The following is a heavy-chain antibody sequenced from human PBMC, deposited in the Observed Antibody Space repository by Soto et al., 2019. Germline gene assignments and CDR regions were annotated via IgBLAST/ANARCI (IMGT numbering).Heavy chain of an antibody. D-gene: IGHD3-10*01. J-gene: IGHJ3*02. Sequence: ASVKVSCKASGYTFTSYGISWVRHAPGQGLEWMGWISAYNGNTNYAQKLQGRVTMTTDTSTSTAYMELRSLRSDDTAVYYCASTNAVTESAFDIWGQGTMVTVSS. CDR1: GYTFTSYG. V-gene: IGHV1-18*01. CDR3: ASTNAVTESAFDI. CDR2: ISAYNGNT.